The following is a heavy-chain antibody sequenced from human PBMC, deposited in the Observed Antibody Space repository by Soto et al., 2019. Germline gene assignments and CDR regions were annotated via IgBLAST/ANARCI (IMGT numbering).Heavy chain of an antibody. CDR2: IYWDDDK. Sequence: QITLKESGPTLVKPTQTLTLTCTFSGFSLSTTRVGVGWIRQPPGKALEWLALIYWDDDKRYSPFLKSRLTIXXXTXXNPVVLTMNNMDPMDTATYFCAHTLVAGLGYYFDYWGQGTLVTVSS. CDR1: GFSLSTTRVG. D-gene: IGHD6-19*01. J-gene: IGHJ4*02. V-gene: IGHV2-5*02. CDR3: AHTLVAGLGYYFDY.